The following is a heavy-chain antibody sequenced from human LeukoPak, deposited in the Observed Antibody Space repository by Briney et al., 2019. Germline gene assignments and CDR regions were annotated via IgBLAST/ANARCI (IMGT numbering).Heavy chain of an antibody. CDR2: IAIGGDT. V-gene: IGHV3-13*01. CDR1: GFNFSNYD. J-gene: IGHJ3*01. CDR3: ARAHVGAGLAFDV. D-gene: IGHD1-26*01. Sequence: GALRLSLAASGFNFSNYDMHWVRQPKGKGLGWVAAIAIGGDTYYPASVKGRFTISRENAKNSLYLQMNGLRAGDTAVYYCARAHVGAGLAFDVWGQGTMVTVSS.